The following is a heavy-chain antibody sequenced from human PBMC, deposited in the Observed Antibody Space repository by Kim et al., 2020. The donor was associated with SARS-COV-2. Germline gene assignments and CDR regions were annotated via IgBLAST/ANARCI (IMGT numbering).Heavy chain of an antibody. CDR1: GGFVDKNMYK. J-gene: IGHJ5*02. D-gene: IGHD6-19*01. CDR2: VYNSGTT. V-gene: IGHV4-61*03. Sequence: SETLSLTCTVSGGFVDKNMYKWNWVRQHPGKGLEWIGCVYNSGTTNFNPSLKSRAAISVDTSKNHFSLKLTSVTAADTAIYFCARDQRIWHGHPVGWSSWFDTWGQGTLVTVSS. CDR3: ARDQRIWHGHPVGWSSWFDT.